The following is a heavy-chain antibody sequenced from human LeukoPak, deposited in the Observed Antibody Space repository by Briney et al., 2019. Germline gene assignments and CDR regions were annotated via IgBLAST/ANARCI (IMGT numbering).Heavy chain of an antibody. V-gene: IGHV1-18*04. CDR3: AICWGGGGWGRYYSPTYFDY. D-gene: IGHD3-10*01. J-gene: IGHJ4*02. CDR2: ISVYNDYT. CDR1: GYTFTSYG. Sequence: GASVKVSCKASGYTFTSYGITWVRQAPGQGLEWMGWISVYNDYTNYARKFQGRVTMTTDTSTSTAYMELRSLRADDTAGYYCAICWGGGGWGRYYSPTYFDYWGQGTLVTVSS.